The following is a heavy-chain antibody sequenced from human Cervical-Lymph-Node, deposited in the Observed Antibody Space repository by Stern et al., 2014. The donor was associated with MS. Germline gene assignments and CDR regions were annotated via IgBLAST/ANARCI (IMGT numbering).Heavy chain of an antibody. D-gene: IGHD2-15*01. Sequence: QVQLVESGGGVVQPGRSLRLSCAASGFIFSSYAMHWVRQAPGKGLDWVAFLSNEGSKQFYADSVKGRFTISRDNSNNTLYLQMNSLRPEDTAVYYCARDTCRGGGCYFRYWGQGILITVYS. CDR3: ARDTCRGGGCYFRY. J-gene: IGHJ4*02. CDR2: LSNEGSKQ. V-gene: IGHV3-30-3*01. CDR1: GFIFSSYA.